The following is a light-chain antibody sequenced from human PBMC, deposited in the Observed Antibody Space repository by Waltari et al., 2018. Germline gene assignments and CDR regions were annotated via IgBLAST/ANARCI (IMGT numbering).Light chain of an antibody. CDR3: CSYTVSDTYV. J-gene: IGLJ1*01. CDR2: YVN. CDR1: SRDVGFRDW. V-gene: IGLV2-14*03. Sequence: QSALTQPASVSGSPGQPIAISCTGTSRDVGFRDWTSWYQPSPGKAPRLVVYYVNNRPSGVSSRFSGSKSGNTASLSISGLQADDEADYYCCSYTVSDTYVFGTGTKVTVL.